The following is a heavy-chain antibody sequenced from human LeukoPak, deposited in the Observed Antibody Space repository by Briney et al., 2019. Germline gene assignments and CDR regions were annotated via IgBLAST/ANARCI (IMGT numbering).Heavy chain of an antibody. CDR1: GGSISSSSYY. V-gene: IGHV4-39*01. J-gene: IGHJ2*01. CDR2: IYYSGST. Sequence: PSETLSLTCTVSGGSISSSSYYWGWIRQPPGKGLEWIGSIYYSGSTYYNPSLKSRVTISVDTSKNQFSLKLSSVTAADTAVYCCARSLIVVVTAAWYFDLWGRGTLVTVSS. D-gene: IGHD2-21*02. CDR3: ARSLIVVVTAAWYFDL.